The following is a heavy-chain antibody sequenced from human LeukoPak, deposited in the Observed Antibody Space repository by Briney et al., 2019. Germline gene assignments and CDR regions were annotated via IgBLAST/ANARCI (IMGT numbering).Heavy chain of an antibody. CDR1: GFTLSSYA. CDR2: ISYDGSNK. J-gene: IGHJ6*02. V-gene: IGHV3-30-3*01. CDR3: ARDSAVFSSMDV. Sequence: GGSLRLSCAASGFTLSSYAMHWVRQAPGKGREGVAVISYDGSNKYYADSVKGRFTISRDNSKNTLYLQMNSLRAEDTAVYYCARDSAVFSSMDVWGQGTTVTVSS. D-gene: IGHD2/OR15-2a*01.